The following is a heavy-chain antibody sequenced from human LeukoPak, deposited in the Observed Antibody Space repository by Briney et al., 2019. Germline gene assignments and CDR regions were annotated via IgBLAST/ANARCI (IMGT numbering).Heavy chain of an antibody. CDR3: ARIGNNPRITIFGVAHLDYYYYGMDV. CDR2: IKQDGREK. V-gene: IGHV3-7*03. CDR1: GFTFSSSW. Sequence: PGRSLRPSCAASGFTFSSSWMSWVRQAPGKGLEWVANIKQDGREKYYVDSGKGRSIIARDNAKNSLYLQMNSLRAEDTAVYYCARIGNNPRITIFGVAHLDYYYYGMDVWGQGTTVTVSS. D-gene: IGHD3-3*01. J-gene: IGHJ6*02.